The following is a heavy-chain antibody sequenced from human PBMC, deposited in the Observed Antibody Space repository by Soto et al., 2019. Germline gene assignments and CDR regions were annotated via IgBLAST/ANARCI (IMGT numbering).Heavy chain of an antibody. CDR3: ARHDRQWFDYYYSGMDV. CDR1: GYSFTSYW. D-gene: IGHD3-10*01. V-gene: IGHV5-10-1*01. Sequence: GESLKISCKGSGYSFTSYWISWVRQMPGKGLEWMGRIDPSDSYTNYSPSFQGHVTISADKSISTAYLQWSSLKASDTAMYYCARHDRQWFDYYYSGMDVWGQGTRVTVSS. J-gene: IGHJ6*02. CDR2: IDPSDSYT.